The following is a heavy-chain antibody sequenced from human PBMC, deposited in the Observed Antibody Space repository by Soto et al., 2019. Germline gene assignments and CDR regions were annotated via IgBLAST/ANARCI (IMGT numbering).Heavy chain of an antibody. V-gene: IGHV1-18*01. CDR2: ISAYNGNT. Sequence: QVQLVQSGAEVKKPGASVKVSCKASGYTFTSYGISWVRQAPGQGLEWMGWISAYNGNTNYAQKLQGRVTMTTDTSTNTAYMELMSLRSDDTAVYYCARDGARYCSGGSCPEAFDIWGQGTMVTVSS. CDR1: GYTFTSYG. CDR3: ARDGARYCSGGSCPEAFDI. J-gene: IGHJ3*02. D-gene: IGHD2-15*01.